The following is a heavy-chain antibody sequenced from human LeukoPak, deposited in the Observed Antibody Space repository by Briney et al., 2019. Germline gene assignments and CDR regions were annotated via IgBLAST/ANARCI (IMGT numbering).Heavy chain of an antibody. CDR3: AREGDFWSGYPIDHYYYMDV. J-gene: IGHJ6*03. V-gene: IGHV3-23*01. Sequence: PGGSLGLSCSASGFTFSSYAMTWVRQAPGKGLEWVSTISGRGDLEFYTESVKDRFTISRDHSKNTVHLQMDSLRAEDTAIYYCAREGDFWSGYPIDHYYYMDVWGKGTTVTVTS. CDR1: GFTFSSYA. CDR2: ISGRGDLE. D-gene: IGHD3-3*01.